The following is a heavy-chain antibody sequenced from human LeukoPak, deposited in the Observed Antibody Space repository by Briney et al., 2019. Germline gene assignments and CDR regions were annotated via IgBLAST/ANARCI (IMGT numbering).Heavy chain of an antibody. CDR1: GYTFTGYY. V-gene: IGHV1-2*02. J-gene: IGHJ6*03. CDR3: ARTGRTPVLLRSYYYYMDV. CDR2: INPNSGGT. D-gene: IGHD3-10*01. Sequence: ASVKVSCKASGYTFTGYYMHWVRQAPGQGLEWMGWINPNSGGTNYAQKFQGRVTMTRDTSISTAYMELSRLRSDDTAVYYCARTGRTPVLLRSYYYYMDVWGKGTTVTVSS.